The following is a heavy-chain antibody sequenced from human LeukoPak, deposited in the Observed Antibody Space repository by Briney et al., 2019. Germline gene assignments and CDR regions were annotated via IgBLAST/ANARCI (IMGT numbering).Heavy chain of an antibody. CDR3: ARERYDFWSGYYPSYFDY. V-gene: IGHV5-51*01. Sequence: NRGESLKISCKGSGYSFTSYWIGWVRQMPGKGLEWMGIIYPGDSDTRYSPSFRGQVTISADKSISTAYLQWSSLKASDTAMYYCARERYDFWSGYYPSYFDYWGQGTLVTVSS. CDR2: IYPGDSDT. D-gene: IGHD3-3*01. J-gene: IGHJ4*02. CDR1: GYSFTSYW.